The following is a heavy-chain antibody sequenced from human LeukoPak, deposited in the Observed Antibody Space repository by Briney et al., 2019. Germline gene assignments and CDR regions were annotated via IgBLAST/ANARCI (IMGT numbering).Heavy chain of an antibody. CDR2: IGTAGDT. CDR1: GFTFSSYD. J-gene: IGHJ5*02. V-gene: IGHV3-13*01. D-gene: IGHD6-13*01. CDR3: ARALSGGSSWYWFDP. Sequence: GGSLRLSCAASGFTFSSYDMHWVRQATGKGLEWVSAIGTAGDTYYPGSVKGRFTISRENAKNSLYLQMNSLRAGDTAVYYCARALSGGSSWYWFDPWGQGTLVTVSS.